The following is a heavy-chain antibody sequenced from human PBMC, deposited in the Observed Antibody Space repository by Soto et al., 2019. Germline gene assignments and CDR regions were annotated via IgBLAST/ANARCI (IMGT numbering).Heavy chain of an antibody. CDR3: ARDVRAGTWGNAFDI. J-gene: IGHJ3*02. V-gene: IGHV4-31*03. D-gene: IGHD3-16*01. CDR1: GGSINSGVNY. CDR2: IHYSGNT. Sequence: QVQLQESGPGLVKPSQTLSLTCTVSGGSINSGVNYWSWLRQHPGKALEWIGYIHYSGNTYYSPSLKSRVTILVDTSKNQFSLRLSSVTAADTAVYYCARDVRAGTWGNAFDIWGQGTMVTVSS.